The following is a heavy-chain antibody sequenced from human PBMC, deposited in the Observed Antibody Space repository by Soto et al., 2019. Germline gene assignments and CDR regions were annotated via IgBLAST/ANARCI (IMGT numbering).Heavy chain of an antibody. D-gene: IGHD3-3*01. Sequence: PGGSLRLSCAASGFTFRDYGMNWVRQAPGKGLEWVSYIGIGSSTIYYADSVKGRFTISRGNAKNSLYLQMNSLRDEDTAVYYCARESRFLEWLSLNWFDPWGQGTLVTVSS. CDR3: ARESRFLEWLSLNWFDP. CDR1: GFTFRDYG. V-gene: IGHV3-48*02. J-gene: IGHJ5*02. CDR2: IGIGSSTI.